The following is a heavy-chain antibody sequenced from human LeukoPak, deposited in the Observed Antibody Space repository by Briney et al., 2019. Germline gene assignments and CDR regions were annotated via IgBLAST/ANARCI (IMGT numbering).Heavy chain of an antibody. J-gene: IGHJ4*02. CDR1: GYSFTSYW. V-gene: IGHV5-51*01. CDR2: IYPGDSDT. CDR3: ARAGRQQQLVAFDY. Sequence: GESLKIPCRGSGYSFTSYWIGWVRQMPGKGLEWMGIIYPGDSDTRYSPSFQGQVTISADNSISTAYLQWSSLKASDTAMYYCARAGRQQQLVAFDYWGQGTLVTVSS. D-gene: IGHD6-13*01.